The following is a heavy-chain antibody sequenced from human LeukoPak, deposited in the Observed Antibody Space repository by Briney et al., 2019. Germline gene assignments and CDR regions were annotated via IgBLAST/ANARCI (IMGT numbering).Heavy chain of an antibody. CDR2: INHSGST. D-gene: IGHD3-10*01. CDR1: GGSFSGYY. Sequence: SETLSLTCAVYGGSFSGYYWSWIRQPPGKGLEWIGEINHSGSTNYNPSLKSRVTISVDTSKNQFSLKLSSVTAADTAVYYCARGRGFRGYFDYWGQGTLVTVSS. CDR3: ARGRGFRGYFDY. J-gene: IGHJ4*02. V-gene: IGHV4-34*01.